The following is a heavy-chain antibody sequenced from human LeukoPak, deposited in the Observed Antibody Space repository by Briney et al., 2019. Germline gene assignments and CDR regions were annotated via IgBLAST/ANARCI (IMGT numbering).Heavy chain of an antibody. CDR2: ISYDGSNK. V-gene: IGHV3-30*18. D-gene: IGHD2-15*01. CDR3: AKNGDRGAYCTGGTCYPYFYYYMDV. Sequence: GGSLRLSCAASGFTFSSYGMHWVRQAPGKGLEWVAVISYDGSNKYNADSVKGRFTISRDNSKNTLYLQMNSLRAEDTAIYYCAKNGDRGAYCTGGTCYPYFYYYMDVWGKGTTVTI. CDR1: GFTFSSYG. J-gene: IGHJ6*03.